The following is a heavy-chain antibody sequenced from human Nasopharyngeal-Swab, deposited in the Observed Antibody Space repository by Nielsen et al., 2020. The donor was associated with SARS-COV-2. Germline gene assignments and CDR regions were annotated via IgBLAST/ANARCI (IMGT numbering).Heavy chain of an antibody. CDR2: INHSGST. V-gene: IGHV4-34*01. J-gene: IGHJ4*02. D-gene: IGHD6-13*01. CDR1: GGSFSGYY. CDR3: ARGRGSSSWYLRFDY. Sequence: ESLKISCAVYGGSFSGYYWSWIRQPPGKGLEWIGEINHSGSTNYNPSLKSRVTVSVDTSKNQFSLKLSSATAADTAVYYCARGRGSSSWYLRFDYWGQGTLVTVSS.